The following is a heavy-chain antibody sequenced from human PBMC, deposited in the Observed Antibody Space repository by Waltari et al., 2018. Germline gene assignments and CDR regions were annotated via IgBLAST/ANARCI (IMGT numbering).Heavy chain of an antibody. Sequence: QVQLVESGGGVVQPGRSLRLSCAASGFTFSRFGMHWVRQAPGKGWGWVAVIWPDGSNEYYVDSVKGRFTISRDNSKNTLYLQMNSLRAEDSAVYYCASQSTTLFDYWGQGTLVTVSS. J-gene: IGHJ4*02. V-gene: IGHV3-33*01. CDR1: GFTFSRFG. CDR3: ASQSTTLFDY. D-gene: IGHD2-15*01. CDR2: IWPDGSNE.